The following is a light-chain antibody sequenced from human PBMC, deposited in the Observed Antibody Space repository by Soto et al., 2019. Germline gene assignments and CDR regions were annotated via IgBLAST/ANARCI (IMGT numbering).Light chain of an antibody. J-gene: IGLJ2*01. CDR2: DVN. V-gene: IGLV2-14*03. Sequence: QSALTQPASVSGSTGESITISCAGTSSDVGVYDFVSWYQQHPGKAPKLLIYDVNNRPAGISNRFSGSKSGNTASLTISGLQAEDEADYYCSSYTTSTTRVFSGGTKLTVL. CDR1: SSDVGVYDF. CDR3: SSYTTSTTRV.